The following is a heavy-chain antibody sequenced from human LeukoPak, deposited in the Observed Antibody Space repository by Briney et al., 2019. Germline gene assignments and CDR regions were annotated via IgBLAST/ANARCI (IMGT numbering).Heavy chain of an antibody. CDR2: ISGYNGNT. CDR1: GYKFTFNG. J-gene: IGHJ4*02. Sequence: ASVKVSCKASGYKFTFNGISWVRQAPGQGLEWMGWISGYNGNTKYAQNLQDRVTVTTDTSTTTAYMELRSLRSDDTAVYYCARVTAAGIDYWGQGTLVIVSS. CDR3: ARVTAAGIDY. D-gene: IGHD6-13*01. V-gene: IGHV1-18*01.